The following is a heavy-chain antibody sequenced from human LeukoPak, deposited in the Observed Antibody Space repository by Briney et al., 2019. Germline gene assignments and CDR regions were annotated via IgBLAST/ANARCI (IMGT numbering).Heavy chain of an antibody. V-gene: IGHV3-30*18. Sequence: PGGSPRLSCAASGFTLSTYNMNWVRQAPGKGLEWVAVISYDGSNKYYADSVKGRFTISRDNSKNTLYLQMNSLRTEETAVYYCAKGTGKQAAGLYYFDYWGQGTLVTVSS. CDR2: ISYDGSNK. CDR1: GFTLSTYN. J-gene: IGHJ4*02. D-gene: IGHD6-13*01. CDR3: AKGTGKQAAGLYYFDY.